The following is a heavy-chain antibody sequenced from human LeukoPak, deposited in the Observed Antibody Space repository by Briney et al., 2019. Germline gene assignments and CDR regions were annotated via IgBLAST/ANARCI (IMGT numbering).Heavy chain of an antibody. CDR3: ATGRGTPLGF. CDR2: INTDGSST. CDR1: GFTFSSYW. V-gene: IGHV3-74*01. D-gene: IGHD1-26*01. J-gene: IGHJ4*02. Sequence: GGSLRLSCAASGFTFSSYWMHWVRQAPGKGLVWVSRINTDGSSTNYADSVKGRFTVSRDSAKNTLYLQMNSLRAEDTAVYYCATGRGTPLGFWGQGALVTVSS.